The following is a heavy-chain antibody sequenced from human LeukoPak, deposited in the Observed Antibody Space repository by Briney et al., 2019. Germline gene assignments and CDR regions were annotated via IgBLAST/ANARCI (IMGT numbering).Heavy chain of an antibody. J-gene: IGHJ4*02. CDR2: IQYDGSNK. CDR1: GFTFSSYV. Sequence: GGSLRLSCAASGFTFSSYVMHWVRQAPGKGLEWVAFIQYDGSNKYYADSVKGRFTISRDNSKNTLYLQMNSLRAEDTAVYYCASNSGYDGGYWGQGTLVTVSS. D-gene: IGHD5-12*01. CDR3: ASNSGYDGGY. V-gene: IGHV3-30*02.